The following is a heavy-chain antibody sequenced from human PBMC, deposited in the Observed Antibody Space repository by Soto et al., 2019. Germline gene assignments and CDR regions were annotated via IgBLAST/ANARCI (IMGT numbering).Heavy chain of an antibody. V-gene: IGHV1-8*01. J-gene: IGHJ6*02. CDR2: MNPNSGNT. CDR1: GYTFTSYD. Sequence: KLVQSGAEVKKPGASVKVSCKASGYTFTSYDINWVRQATGQGLEWMGWMNPNSGNTGYAQKFQGRVTITRNTSISTASMELRSLRSDDTAVYYCARERSGMDVWGQGTTVTVSS. CDR3: ARERSGMDV.